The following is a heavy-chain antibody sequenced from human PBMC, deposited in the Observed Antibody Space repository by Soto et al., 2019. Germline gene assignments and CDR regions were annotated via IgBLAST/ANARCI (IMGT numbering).Heavy chain of an antibody. V-gene: IGHV3-23*01. CDR1: GITFSSYA. J-gene: IGHJ6*02. Sequence: PGGSLRLSCAASGITFSSYAMSWVRQAPGKGLEWVSGITGSGHSTYYADSVKGRFTISRDNSKNTLYLQMNSLRAEDTALYYCAKTSLTDYYFYGMDVWGQGTTVTVSS. CDR2: ITGSGHST. CDR3: AKTSLTDYYFYGMDV. D-gene: IGHD7-27*01.